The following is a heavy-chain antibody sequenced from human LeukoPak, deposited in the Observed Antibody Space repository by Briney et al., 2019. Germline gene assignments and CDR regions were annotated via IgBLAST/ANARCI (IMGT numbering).Heavy chain of an antibody. D-gene: IGHD6-13*01. Sequence: SETLSLTCTVSGDSISSSSYYWGWIRQPPGKGLEWIGSIYYSGSTYYNPSLTSRVTIAVDTSKNQFSLKLISVTAADTAIYYCAGASSWYVFDSWGQGTLVTVSS. CDR2: IYYSGST. V-gene: IGHV4-39*07. CDR1: GDSISSSSYY. J-gene: IGHJ4*02. CDR3: AGASSWYVFDS.